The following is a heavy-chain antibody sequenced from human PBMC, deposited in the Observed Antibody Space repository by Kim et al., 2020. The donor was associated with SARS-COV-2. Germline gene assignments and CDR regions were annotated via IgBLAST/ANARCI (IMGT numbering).Heavy chain of an antibody. V-gene: IGHV3-23*01. CDR1: GFTFTSYA. Sequence: GGSLRLSCAASGFTFTSYAMTWVRQAPGKVLEWVSGLTGGGGRSYYADSVQGRFTISRDNFKSTLHLQMNSLRADDTAVYYCAKMRADWATTPYFYYGMDVWGQGTTVTVSS. CDR3: AKMRADWATTPYFYYGMDV. D-gene: IGHD2-21*01. CDR2: LTGGGGRS. J-gene: IGHJ6*02.